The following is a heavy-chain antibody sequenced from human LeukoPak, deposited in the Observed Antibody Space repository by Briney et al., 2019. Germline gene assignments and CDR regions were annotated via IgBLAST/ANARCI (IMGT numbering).Heavy chain of an antibody. J-gene: IGHJ6*02. D-gene: IGHD2-2*01. V-gene: IGHV3-23*01. CDR3: AKELVVPAAMKGYYYGMDV. CDR2: ISGSGGST. Sequence: GGSLRLSCAASGFTFSSYAMSWVRQAPGKGLEWVSAISGSGGSTYYADSVKGRFTISRDNSKNTLYLQMNSLRAEDTAVYYCAKELVVPAAMKGYYYGMDVWGQGTTVTVSS. CDR1: GFTFSSYA.